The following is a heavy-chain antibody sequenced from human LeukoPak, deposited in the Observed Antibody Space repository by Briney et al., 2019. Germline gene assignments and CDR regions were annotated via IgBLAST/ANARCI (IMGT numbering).Heavy chain of an antibody. CDR2: ISSSSSYI. CDR1: GFTFSSYS. J-gene: IGHJ6*03. D-gene: IGHD3-10*01. Sequence: GGSLRLSCAASGFTFSSYSMNWVRQAPGKGLEWVSSISSSSSYIYYADSVKGRFTISRDNAKNSLYLQMNSLRAEDTAVYYCARHMVRGVIYYMDVWGKGTTVTVSS. CDR3: ARHMVRGVIYYMDV. V-gene: IGHV3-21*01.